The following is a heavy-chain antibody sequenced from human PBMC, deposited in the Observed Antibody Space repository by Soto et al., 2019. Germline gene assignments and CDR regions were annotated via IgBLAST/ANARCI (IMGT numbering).Heavy chain of an antibody. CDR1: GGSVSSGNYY. D-gene: IGHD5-18*01. J-gene: IGHJ5*02. CDR2: IYYSGST. V-gene: IGHV4-61*01. Sequence: ASETLSLTCTVSGGSVSSGNYYWSWIRQPPGKGLEWIGCIYYSGSTNYNPSLKRRVTISVDTSKNQFSLKLSSLTAADTAVYYCARDLLSQEPIGRGYIYVGQGWFDPWGQGTLVTVSS. CDR3: ARDLLSQEPIGRGYIYVGQGWFDP.